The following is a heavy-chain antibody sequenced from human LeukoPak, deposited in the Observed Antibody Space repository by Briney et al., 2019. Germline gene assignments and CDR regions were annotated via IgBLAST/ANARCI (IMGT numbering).Heavy chain of an antibody. CDR3: AREAYDFWSGYNDYYYYYMDV. J-gene: IGHJ6*03. CDR1: GFTFSSYS. V-gene: IGHV3-21*01. CDR2: ISSSSSYI. Sequence: GGSLRLSCAASGFTFSSYSMNWVRQAPGKGLEWVSSISSSSSYIYYADSVKGRFTISRDNAKNSLYLQMNSLRAEDTAVYYCAREAYDFWSGYNDYYYYYMDVWGKGTTVTVSS. D-gene: IGHD3-3*01.